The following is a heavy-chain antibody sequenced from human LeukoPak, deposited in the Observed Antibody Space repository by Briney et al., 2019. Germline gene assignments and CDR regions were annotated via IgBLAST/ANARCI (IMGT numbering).Heavy chain of an antibody. D-gene: IGHD6-13*01. Sequence: GGSLRLSCVASGFTFSSYSMSWVRQAPGKGLEWVANIKQDGSEKYYVDSVKGRFTISRDNAKNSLYLQMNSLRAEDTAVYYCARDVAAAGDYWGQGTLVTVSS. CDR3: ARDVAAAGDY. V-gene: IGHV3-7*01. CDR2: IKQDGSEK. CDR1: GFTFSSYS. J-gene: IGHJ4*02.